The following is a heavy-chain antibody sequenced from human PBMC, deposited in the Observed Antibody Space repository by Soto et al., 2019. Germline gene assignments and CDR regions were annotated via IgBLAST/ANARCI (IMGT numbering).Heavy chain of an antibody. CDR2: IYSGGST. D-gene: IGHD3-22*01. V-gene: IGHV3-53*01. Sequence: GGSLRLSCAASGLTVSSNYMSWVRQAPGKGLEWVSVIYSGGSTYYADSVKGRFTISRDNSKNTLYLQMNSLRAEDTAVYYCASAKYYYDSSGYYWYDYWGQGTLVTVSS. CDR1: GLTVSSNY. CDR3: ASAKYYYDSSGYYWYDY. J-gene: IGHJ4*02.